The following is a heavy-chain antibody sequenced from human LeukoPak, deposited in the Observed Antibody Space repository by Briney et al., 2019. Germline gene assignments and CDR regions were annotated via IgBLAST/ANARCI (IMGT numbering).Heavy chain of an antibody. CDR3: ARHDNDDDFDY. CDR2: INMYTANP. J-gene: IGHJ4*02. V-gene: IGHV7-4-1*02. CDR1: GYTFTRYA. D-gene: IGHD3-16*01. Sequence: ASVKVSCKASGYTFTRYAINWLRQAPGQGLQWMGWINMYTANPAYAQGFTERFVFSLDTSVTTAYLQISNLKTEDTAVYYCARHDNDDDFDYWGQGTLVTVSS.